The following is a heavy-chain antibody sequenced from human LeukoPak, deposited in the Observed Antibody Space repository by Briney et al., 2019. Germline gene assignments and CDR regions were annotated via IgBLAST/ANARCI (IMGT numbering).Heavy chain of an antibody. CDR2: ISSSSSTI. V-gene: IGHV3-48*01. CDR3: ARVGGSGSSDYYGMDV. CDR1: GFTFSSYS. D-gene: IGHD3-10*01. J-gene: IGHJ6*02. Sequence: GGSLRLSCVASGFTFSSYSMNWVRQAPGKGLEWVSYISSSSSTIYYADSVKGRFTISRDNAKNSLYLQMNSLRAEDTAVYYCARVGGSGSSDYYGMDVWGQGTTVTVSS.